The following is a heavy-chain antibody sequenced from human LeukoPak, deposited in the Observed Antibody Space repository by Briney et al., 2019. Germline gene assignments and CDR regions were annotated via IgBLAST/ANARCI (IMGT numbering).Heavy chain of an antibody. CDR3: AGGGSTVTTISDY. J-gene: IGHJ4*02. CDR2: INHSGGT. V-gene: IGHV4-34*01. Sequence: PSETLSLTCAVYGGSFSGYYWRWIRQPPGKGLEWIGEINHSGGTNYNPSLKSRVTISVDTSKNQFSLKLSSVTAADTAVYYCAGGGSTVTTISDYWGQGTLVTVSS. CDR1: GGSFSGYY. D-gene: IGHD4-17*01.